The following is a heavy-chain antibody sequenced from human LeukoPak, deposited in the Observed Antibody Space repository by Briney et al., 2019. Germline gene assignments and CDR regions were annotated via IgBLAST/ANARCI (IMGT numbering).Heavy chain of an antibody. D-gene: IGHD6-19*01. CDR3: ARSRSGWYDY. J-gene: IGHJ4*02. Sequence: SETLSLTCTLSGGSISSSSYYWGWIRQPPGKGLEWIGSIYYSGSTYYNPSLKSRVTISVDTSKNQFSLKLSSVTSADTAVYYCARSRSGWYDYWGQGTLVTVSS. CDR2: IYYSGST. CDR1: GGSISSSSYY. V-gene: IGHV4-39*07.